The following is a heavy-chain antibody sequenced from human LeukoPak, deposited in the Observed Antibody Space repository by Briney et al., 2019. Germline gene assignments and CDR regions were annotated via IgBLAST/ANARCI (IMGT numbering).Heavy chain of an antibody. Sequence: GGSLRLSCAASGFTVSSNYMSWVRQAPGKGLEWVSVIYSGGSTYYADSVKGRFTISRDNSKNTLYLQMNSLRAEDTAVYYCAKDGPRIVENNFDYWGQGTLVTVSS. J-gene: IGHJ4*02. CDR2: IYSGGST. CDR1: GFTVSSNY. D-gene: IGHD3-22*01. V-gene: IGHV3-66*01. CDR3: AKDGPRIVENNFDY.